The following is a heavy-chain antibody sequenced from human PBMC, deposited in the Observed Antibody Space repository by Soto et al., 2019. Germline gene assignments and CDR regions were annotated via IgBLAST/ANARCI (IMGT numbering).Heavy chain of an antibody. V-gene: IGHV4-34*01. CDR3: ARSPLTGTGGDYMDV. CDR1: GGSFSGYY. D-gene: IGHD1-20*01. Sequence: SETLSLTCAVYGGSFSGYYWSWIRQPPGKGLEWIGEINHSGSTNYNPSLKSRVTISVDTSKNQFSLKLSSVTAADTAVYYCARSPLTGTGGDYMDVWGKGTTVTVSS. CDR2: INHSGST. J-gene: IGHJ6*03.